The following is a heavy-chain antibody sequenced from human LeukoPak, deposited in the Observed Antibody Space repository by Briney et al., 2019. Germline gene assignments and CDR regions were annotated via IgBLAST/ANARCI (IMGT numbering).Heavy chain of an antibody. D-gene: IGHD6-19*01. CDR1: GGSISSYY. J-gene: IGHJ4*02. Sequence: SETLSLTCTASGGSISSYYWSWIRQPPGKGLEWIGYIYYSGSTNYNPSLKSRVTISVDTSKNQFSLKLSSVTAADTAVYYCARFGIAVAGDYFDYWGQGTLVTVSS. CDR3: ARFGIAVAGDYFDY. CDR2: IYYSGST. V-gene: IGHV4-59*01.